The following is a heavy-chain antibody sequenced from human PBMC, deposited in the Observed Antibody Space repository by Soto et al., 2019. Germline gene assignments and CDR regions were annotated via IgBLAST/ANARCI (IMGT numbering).Heavy chain of an antibody. D-gene: IGHD2-15*01. CDR3: AREKDSTMAPSFEY. CDR1: VFTFSSYG. J-gene: IGHJ4*02. V-gene: IGHV3-33*01. CDR2: IWYDGSNK. Sequence: GGSLRLSCAASVFTFSSYGFHLVRQSPGKGLEWMERIWYDGSNKDYGDSVKGRFTISRDNPKNTMYLQVNSLRAEDTAVYFCAREKDSTMAPSFEYWGQGTMVTVSS.